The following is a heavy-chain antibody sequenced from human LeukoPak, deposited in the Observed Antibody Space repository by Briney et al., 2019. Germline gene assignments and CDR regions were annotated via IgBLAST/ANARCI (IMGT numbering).Heavy chain of an antibody. Sequence: RSLRLSCAASGFTFSSYGMHWVRQTPGKGLEWVALTWSDGSKEYYADSVKGRFTISRDNSKNTLYLQMNSLRAEDTAVYYCASRVITMIVVEDYWGQGTLVTVSS. V-gene: IGHV3-33*01. D-gene: IGHD3-22*01. CDR2: TWSDGSKE. CDR3: ASRVITMIVVEDY. CDR1: GFTFSSYG. J-gene: IGHJ4*02.